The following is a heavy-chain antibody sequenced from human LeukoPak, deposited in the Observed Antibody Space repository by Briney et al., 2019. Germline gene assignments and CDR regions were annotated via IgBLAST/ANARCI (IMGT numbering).Heavy chain of an antibody. V-gene: IGHV3-30*03. Sequence: PGGSLRLSCAASGFTFSTYGMHWVRQAPGKGLEWVAVISYDGSDKYYADSVKGRFTISRDNSKNTLYLQMNSLRAEDTAVYYCARDEGLTVTKYYFDYWGQGTLVTVSS. CDR3: ARDEGLTVTKYYFDY. J-gene: IGHJ4*02. D-gene: IGHD4-17*01. CDR2: ISYDGSDK. CDR1: GFTFSTYG.